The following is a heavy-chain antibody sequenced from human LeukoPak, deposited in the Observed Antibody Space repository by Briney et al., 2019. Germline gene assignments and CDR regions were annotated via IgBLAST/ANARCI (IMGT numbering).Heavy chain of an antibody. CDR1: GYTFTSYY. J-gene: IGHJ6*03. D-gene: IGHD3-10*01. Sequence: ASEKVSCKASGYTFTSYYMHWVRQAPGQGLEWMGIINPSGGSTSYAQNFQGRVTMTRDMSTSTVYMELSSLRSEDTALYYCARDINLWFGELLSSSYMDVWGEGTTVTVSS. V-gene: IGHV1-46*01. CDR2: INPSGGST. CDR3: ARDINLWFGELLSSSYMDV.